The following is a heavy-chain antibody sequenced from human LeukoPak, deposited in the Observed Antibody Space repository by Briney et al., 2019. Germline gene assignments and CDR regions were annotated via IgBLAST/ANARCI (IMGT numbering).Heavy chain of an antibody. CDR2: ISNGDTTI. CDR1: GFSVGDYY. Sequence: PGGSLRLSCAASGFSVGDYYMNWIRQAPGKGLEWVSYISNGDTTIYYADSLKGRFTTSRDNAKNSLYLQMNGLRPEDTAVYYCARDRDYYGSGSYGMDVWGQGTTVTVSS. V-gene: IGHV3-11*01. D-gene: IGHD3-10*01. J-gene: IGHJ6*02. CDR3: ARDRDYYGSGSYGMDV.